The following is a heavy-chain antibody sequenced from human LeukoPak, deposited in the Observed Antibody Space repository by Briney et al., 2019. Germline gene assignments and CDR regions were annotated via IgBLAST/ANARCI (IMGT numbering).Heavy chain of an antibody. CDR2: ISYDGSNK. Sequence: PGGSLRLSCAASGFTFSSYAMPWVRQAPGKGLEWVAVISYDGSNKYYADSVKGRFTISRDNSKNTLYLQMNSLRAEDTAVYYCADGLWAYYDSSGPHYWGQGTLVTVSS. D-gene: IGHD3-22*01. CDR1: GFTFSSYA. V-gene: IGHV3-30-3*01. J-gene: IGHJ4*02. CDR3: ADGLWAYYDSSGPHY.